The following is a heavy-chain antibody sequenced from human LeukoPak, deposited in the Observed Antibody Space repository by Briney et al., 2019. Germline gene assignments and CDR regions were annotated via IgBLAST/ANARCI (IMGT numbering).Heavy chain of an antibody. CDR2: IYYSGST. D-gene: IGHD5-24*01. V-gene: IGHV4-39*01. CDR3: ARIWLQFGDFAFDI. J-gene: IGHJ3*02. CDR1: GGSISSSSYY. Sequence: PSETLSLTCTVSGGSISSSSYYWGWIRQPPGKGLEWIGSIYYSGSTYYNPSLKSRVTISVDTSKNQFPLKLSSVAAADTAVYYCARIWLQFGDFAFDIWGQGTMVTVSS.